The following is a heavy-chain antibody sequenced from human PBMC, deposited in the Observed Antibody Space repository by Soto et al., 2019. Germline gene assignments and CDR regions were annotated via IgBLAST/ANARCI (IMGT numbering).Heavy chain of an antibody. CDR2: INHSGST. CDR3: ARGGCSGAVCYLPFFSY. CDR1: GGSFSDYY. J-gene: IGHJ1*01. D-gene: IGHD2-15*01. V-gene: IGHV4-34*02. Sequence: QVQLQQWGAGLLKPSETLSLTCAVYGGSFSDYYWSWIRQPPGKGLEWIGEINHSGSTIYNPSLQRLVTMSVATSQIQFSLNRTSVAAADAAVYYCARGGCSGAVCYLPFFSYWGQGTLVTGSS.